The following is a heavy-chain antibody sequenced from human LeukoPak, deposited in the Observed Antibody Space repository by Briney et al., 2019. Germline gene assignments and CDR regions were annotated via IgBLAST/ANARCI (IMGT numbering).Heavy chain of an antibody. D-gene: IGHD5-24*01. V-gene: IGHV3-48*01. J-gene: IGHJ3*02. CDR2: ISSSSSTI. CDR1: GFTFSSYS. CDR3: AREGIEMATIHAFDI. Sequence: GGSLRLSCAASGFTFSSYSMNWVRQAPGKGLEWVSYISSSSSTIYYADSVKGRFTISRDNSKNTLYLQMNSLRAEDTAVYYCAREGIEMATIHAFDIWGQGTMVTVSS.